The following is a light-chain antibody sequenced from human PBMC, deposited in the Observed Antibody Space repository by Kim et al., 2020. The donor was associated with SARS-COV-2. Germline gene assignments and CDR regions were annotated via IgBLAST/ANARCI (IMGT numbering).Light chain of an antibody. CDR1: QSISTY. Sequence: DIQMTQSPSSLSASLGDRVTIACRASQSISTYLNWYQQKPGKAPKLLIYAASRLQSGVPSRFSGSGSGTDFTLTISSLQPEDFATYYCQQSHTAPLLTFGGGTKVDIK. V-gene: IGKV1-39*01. CDR3: QQSHTAPLLT. CDR2: AAS. J-gene: IGKJ4*01.